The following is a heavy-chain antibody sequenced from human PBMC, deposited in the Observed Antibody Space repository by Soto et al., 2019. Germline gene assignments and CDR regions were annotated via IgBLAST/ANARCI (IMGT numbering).Heavy chain of an antibody. Sequence: ASVKVSCKASGYTFTSYDINWVRQAPGQGLEWMGWISAYNGNTNYAQKLQGRVTMTTDTSTSTAYMELRSLRSDDTAVYYCAREETRTWFDPWGQGTLVTVSS. J-gene: IGHJ5*02. CDR3: AREETRTWFDP. CDR1: GYTFTSYD. D-gene: IGHD1-1*01. V-gene: IGHV1-18*04. CDR2: ISAYNGNT.